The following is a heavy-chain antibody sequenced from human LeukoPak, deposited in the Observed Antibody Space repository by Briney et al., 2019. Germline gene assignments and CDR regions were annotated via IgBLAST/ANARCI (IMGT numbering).Heavy chain of an antibody. Sequence: GGSLRLSCAASGFTFSSYSMNWVRQAPGKGLEWVSSISSSSSYIYYADSVKGRFTISRDNAKNSLYLQMNSPRAENTAVYYCARDGYSSSWFNPAFRTAGASGRGYFDYWGQGTLVTVSS. V-gene: IGHV3-21*01. D-gene: IGHD6-13*01. J-gene: IGHJ4*02. CDR2: ISSSSSYI. CDR3: ARDGYSSSWFNPAFRTAGASGRGYFDY. CDR1: GFTFSSYS.